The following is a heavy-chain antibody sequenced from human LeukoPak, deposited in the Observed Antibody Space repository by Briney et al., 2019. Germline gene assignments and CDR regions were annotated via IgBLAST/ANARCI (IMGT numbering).Heavy chain of an antibody. CDR3: ARMEAGSGWYLFDY. D-gene: IGHD6-19*01. CDR2: INHSGST. Sequence: SETLSLTCAVYGGSFSGYYWSWIRQPPGKGLEWIGEINHSGSTNYNPPLKSRVTMSVDTSKNQFSLKLSSVTAADTAVYYCARMEAGSGWYLFDYWGQGTLVTVSS. CDR1: GGSFSGYY. V-gene: IGHV4-34*01. J-gene: IGHJ4*02.